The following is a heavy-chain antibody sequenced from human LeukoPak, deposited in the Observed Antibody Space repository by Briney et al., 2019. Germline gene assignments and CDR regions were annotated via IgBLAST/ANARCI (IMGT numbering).Heavy chain of an antibody. CDR1: GGTFSSYA. CDR3: AGVRVGYNRHFDY. J-gene: IGHJ4*02. D-gene: IGHD5-24*01. V-gene: IGHV1-69*05. Sequence: ASVKVSCKASGGTFSSYAISWVRQAPGQGLEWMGGIIPIFGTANYAQKFQGRVTITTDESTSTAYMELSSLRSEDTAVYYCAGVRVGYNRHFDYWGQGTLVTVSS. CDR2: IIPIFGTA.